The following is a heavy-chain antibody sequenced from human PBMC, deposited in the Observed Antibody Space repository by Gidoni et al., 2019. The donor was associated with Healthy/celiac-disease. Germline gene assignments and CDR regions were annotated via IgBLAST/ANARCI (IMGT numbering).Heavy chain of an antibody. V-gene: IGHV1-2*04. J-gene: IGHJ4*02. CDR1: GYTFTGYY. Sequence: QVQLVQSGAEVKKPGASVKVSCKASGYTFTGYYMHWVRQAPGQGLEWMGWINPNSGGTNYAQKFQGWVTMTRDTSISTAYMELSRLRSDDTAVYYCARGPPIKAVAGTIGFDYWGQGTLVTVSS. CDR3: ARGPPIKAVAGTIGFDY. D-gene: IGHD6-19*01. CDR2: INPNSGGT.